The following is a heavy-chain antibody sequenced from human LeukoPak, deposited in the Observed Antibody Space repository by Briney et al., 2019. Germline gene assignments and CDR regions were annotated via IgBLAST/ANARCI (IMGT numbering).Heavy chain of an antibody. J-gene: IGHJ4*02. V-gene: IGHV3-23*01. CDR3: AKAGYRGSSVNYFDY. CDR1: GFTFSSYA. CDR2: ISGSGGNT. D-gene: IGHD6-6*01. Sequence: PGGSLRLSCAPSGFTFSSYAMSWVRQAPGMGLEWLSAISGSGGNTYYADSVKGRFTISRDNSQNTLYLQMNSLRAEDTAVYFCAKAGYRGSSVNYFDYWGQGTLVTVSS.